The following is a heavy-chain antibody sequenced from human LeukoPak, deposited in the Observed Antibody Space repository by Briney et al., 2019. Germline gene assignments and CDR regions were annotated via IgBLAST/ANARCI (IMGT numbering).Heavy chain of an antibody. J-gene: IGHJ4*02. CDR3: ARHVVDSSSWYLVY. CDR2: IYPGDSNT. CDR1: GYSFTSYW. V-gene: IGHV5-51*01. D-gene: IGHD6-13*01. Sequence: GESLKISCKGSGYSFTSYWIGWVRQMPGKGLEWMGIIYPGDSNTRYSPSFQGQVTNAADKSISTAYLQWSSLKASDTAMYYCARHVVDSSSWYLVYWGQGTLVTVSS.